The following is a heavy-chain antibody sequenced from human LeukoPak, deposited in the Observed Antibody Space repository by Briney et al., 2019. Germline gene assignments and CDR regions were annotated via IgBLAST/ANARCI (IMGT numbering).Heavy chain of an antibody. J-gene: IGHJ5*02. V-gene: IGHV1-18*01. Sequence: ASVKVSCKASGYPSSDYGFTWVRQAPGQGLEWMGWISAYNGHTDYAQKFQDRVTLTIDTSTSTAYLDLRSLRSDDTAVYYCATVKRAVSDTWLDLWGQGTLVSASS. CDR1: GYPSSDYG. CDR3: ATVKRAVSDTWLDL. CDR2: ISAYNGHT. D-gene: IGHD6-19*01.